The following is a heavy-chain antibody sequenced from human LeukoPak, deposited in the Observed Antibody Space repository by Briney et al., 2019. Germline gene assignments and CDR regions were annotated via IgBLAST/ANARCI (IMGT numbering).Heavy chain of an antibody. CDR3: ARGVRNTMIVEVTHDY. Sequence: PETLSLTCAVYGGSFSGYYWSWIRQPPGKGLEWIGEINHSGSTNYNPSLKSRVTISVDTSKNQFSLKLSSVTAADTAVYYCARGVRNTMIVEVTHDYWGQGTLVTVSS. D-gene: IGHD3-22*01. V-gene: IGHV4-34*01. CDR1: GGSFSGYY. J-gene: IGHJ4*02. CDR2: INHSGST.